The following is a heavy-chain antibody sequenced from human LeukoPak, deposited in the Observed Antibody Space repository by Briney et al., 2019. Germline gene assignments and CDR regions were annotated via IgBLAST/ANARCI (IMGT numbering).Heavy chain of an antibody. CDR2: IWSDGSDK. D-gene: IGHD4-11*01. CDR1: GFTFGTYG. J-gene: IGHJ1*01. V-gene: IGHV3-33*06. CDR3: AKDAQRGFDYSNSLQN. Sequence: GGPLRLSCEASGFTFGTYGMHWVRQTPGAGLEWVAVIWSDGSDKYYAKSVKGRFTISRDNSKNSLFLQMNSLRAEDTAVYYCAKDAQRGFDYSNSLQNWGQGILVTVSS.